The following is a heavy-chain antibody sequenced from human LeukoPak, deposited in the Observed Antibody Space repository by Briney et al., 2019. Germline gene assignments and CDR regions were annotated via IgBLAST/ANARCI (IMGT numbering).Heavy chain of an antibody. Sequence: GGSLRLSCAASGFTFDDYAMSWVRQAPGKGLGWVSGINWNGGSTSYADSVKGRFTISRDNAKNSLYLQVNSLRAEDTALYYRVRAYGDYFDYWGQGTLVTVSS. D-gene: IGHD4-17*01. CDR1: GFTFDDYA. CDR2: INWNGGST. J-gene: IGHJ4*02. V-gene: IGHV3-20*04. CDR3: VRAYGDYFDY.